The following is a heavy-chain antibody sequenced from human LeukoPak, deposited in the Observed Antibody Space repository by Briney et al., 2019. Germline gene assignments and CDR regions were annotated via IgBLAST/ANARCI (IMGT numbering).Heavy chain of an antibody. D-gene: IGHD4-17*01. CDR3: ARVSYGDYFFDY. J-gene: IGHJ4*02. V-gene: IGHV4-30-2*01. Sequence: PSETLSLTCAVSGGSISSGGYSWSWIRQPPGKGLEWIGYIYHSGSTYYNPSLKSRVTISVDRSKNQFSLKLSSVTAADTTVYYCARVSYGDYFFDYWGQGTLVTVSS. CDR2: IYHSGST. CDR1: GGSISSGGYS.